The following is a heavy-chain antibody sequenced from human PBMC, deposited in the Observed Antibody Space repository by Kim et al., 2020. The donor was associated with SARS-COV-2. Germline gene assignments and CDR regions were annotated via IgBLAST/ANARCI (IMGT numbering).Heavy chain of an antibody. Sequence: PSFQGQVTISADKSISTAYLQWSSLKASDTAMYYCARRGIGLYYYGMDVWGQGTTVTVSS. V-gene: IGHV5-51*01. D-gene: IGHD3-16*01. CDR3: ARRGIGLYYYGMDV. J-gene: IGHJ6*02.